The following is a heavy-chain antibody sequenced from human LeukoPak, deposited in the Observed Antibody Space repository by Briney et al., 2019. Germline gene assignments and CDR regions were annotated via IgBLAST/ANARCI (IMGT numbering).Heavy chain of an antibody. Sequence: GGSLRLSCSVSGFTFSTYVMHWVRQAPGRGLEYVSAISSNGDNTYYADSVKGRFTISRDNSTTRLYLQMSSLRAHDTAVYYCVRGTGYWGAGTLVTVSS. CDR1: GFTFSTYV. CDR2: ISSNGDNT. CDR3: VRGTGY. J-gene: IGHJ4*01. V-gene: IGHV3-64D*06.